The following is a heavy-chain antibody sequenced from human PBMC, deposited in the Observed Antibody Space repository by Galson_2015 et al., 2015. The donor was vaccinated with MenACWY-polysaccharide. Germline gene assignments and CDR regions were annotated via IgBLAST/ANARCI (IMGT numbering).Heavy chain of an antibody. J-gene: IGHJ4*02. CDR3: ARDVYCGGDCYRASGY. CDR2: IHPNGGGT. D-gene: IGHD2-21*02. CDR1: GYTFTGYY. Sequence: SVKVSCKASGYTFTGYYIHWMRQAPGQGLEWMGWIHPNGGGTNYVQKFQGRVTMTRDTSISTAYMELSRLRSDDTAVYYCARDVYCGGDCYRASGYWGQGTLVTVSS. V-gene: IGHV1-2*02.